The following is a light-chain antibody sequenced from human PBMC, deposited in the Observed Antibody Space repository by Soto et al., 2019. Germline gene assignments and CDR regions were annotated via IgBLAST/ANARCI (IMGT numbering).Light chain of an antibody. V-gene: IGLV2-14*03. CDR1: SSDVGAYNY. CDR2: DVS. J-gene: IGLJ2*01. Sequence: QSALTQPASVSGSPGQSITISCTGTSSDVGAYNYVSWYQHYPGKAPKLMIYDVSNRPSGVSNRFSGSKSGNTASLTISGLQAEDEADHYCSSYTAISTVVFGGGTKLTVL. CDR3: SSYTAISTVV.